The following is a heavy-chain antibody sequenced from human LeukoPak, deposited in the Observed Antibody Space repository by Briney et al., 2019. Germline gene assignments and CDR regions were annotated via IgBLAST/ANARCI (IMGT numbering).Heavy chain of an antibody. V-gene: IGHV1-69*04. CDR1: GGTFSSYT. CDR2: IIPILGIA. CDR3: ARDRPGYSGYDDQGVDWFDP. D-gene: IGHD5-12*01. J-gene: IGHJ5*02. Sequence: ASVKVSCKASGGTFSSYTISWVRQAPGQVLEWMGRIIPILGIANYAQKFQGRVTITADKSTSTAYMELSSLRSEDTAVYYCARDRPGYSGYDDQGVDWFDPWGQGTLVTVSS.